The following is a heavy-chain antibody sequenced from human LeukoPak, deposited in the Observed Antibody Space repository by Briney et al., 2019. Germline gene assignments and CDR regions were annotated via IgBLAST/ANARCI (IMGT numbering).Heavy chain of an antibody. V-gene: IGHV5-51*01. J-gene: IGHJ6*02. Sequence: GESLKISCKGSGYTFADYWIGWVRQVPGQGLEWMGIIFPGDSEIKYSPSFEGQVTISVDKSTSTTSLQWSSLKASDTAIYYCARHGLTGCNSVGCYKSFHHYGMDVWGQGTTVIVSS. CDR2: IFPGDSEI. D-gene: IGHD2-8*02. CDR1: GYTFADYW. CDR3: ARHGLTGCNSVGCYKSFHHYGMDV.